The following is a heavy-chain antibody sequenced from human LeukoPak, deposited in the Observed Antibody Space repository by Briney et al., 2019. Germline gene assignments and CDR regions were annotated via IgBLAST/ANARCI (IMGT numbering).Heavy chain of an antibody. CDR2: ISGSGGST. D-gene: IGHD2-2*01. J-gene: IGHJ5*02. Sequence: PGGSLRLSCAASGFTFSDYYMSWIRQAPGKGLEWVSAISGSGGSTYYADSVEGRFTISRDNSKNTLYLQMNSLRAEDTAVYYCAKDITRNWFDPWGQGTLVTVSS. CDR3: AKDITRNWFDP. V-gene: IGHV3-23*01. CDR1: GFTFSDYY.